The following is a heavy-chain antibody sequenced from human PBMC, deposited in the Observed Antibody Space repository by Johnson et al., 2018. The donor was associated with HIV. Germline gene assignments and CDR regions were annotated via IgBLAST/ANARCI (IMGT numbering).Heavy chain of an antibody. V-gene: IGHV3-66*02. J-gene: IGHJ3*02. Sequence: VQLVESGGGVVQPGRSLRLSCAASGFTVSSNYMSWVRQAPGKGLEWVSVIYSGGSTYYADSVKGRFTISRDNSKNTLYLQMNILRAEDTAVYYCARDGYGGWAFDIWGQGTMVTVSS. CDR1: GFTVSSNY. D-gene: IGHD4-23*01. CDR3: ARDGYGGWAFDI. CDR2: IYSGGST.